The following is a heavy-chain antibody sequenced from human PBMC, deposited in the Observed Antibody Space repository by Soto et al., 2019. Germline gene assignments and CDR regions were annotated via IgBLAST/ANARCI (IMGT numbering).Heavy chain of an antibody. V-gene: IGHV3-74*01. J-gene: IGHJ6*03. CDR3: ARGWFGPDV. CDR2: IDKVGTDS. D-gene: IGHD3-10*01. CDR1: EFTFSGRS. Sequence: EMRLVESGGGLVQPGGSLRLACAASEFTFSGRSVHWVRQAPGKGLMWVSGIDKVGTDSTYADSVKGRFTSSRDNAKNTVYLQINSLRVEDTAVYYCARGWFGPDVWGKGTTVIVSS.